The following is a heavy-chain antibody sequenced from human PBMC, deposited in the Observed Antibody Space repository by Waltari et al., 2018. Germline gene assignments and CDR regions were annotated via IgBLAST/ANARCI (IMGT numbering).Heavy chain of an antibody. Sequence: QVQLVESGGGVVQPGRSLRLSRAAFGFTFSSHALHWVRQTPGKGLEWVAVTSYDESNKFYADSVKGRFTISRDNAKNTLYLQMNSLRPEDTAVYYCARDPELWPTAIDYWGQGTLVTVSS. J-gene: IGHJ4*02. CDR1: GFTFSSHA. D-gene: IGHD6-19*01. V-gene: IGHV3-30*01. CDR3: ARDPELWPTAIDY. CDR2: TSYDESNK.